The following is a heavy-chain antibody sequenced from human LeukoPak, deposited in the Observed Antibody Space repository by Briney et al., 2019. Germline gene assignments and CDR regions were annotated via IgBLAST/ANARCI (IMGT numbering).Heavy chain of an antibody. CDR2: IYTGGNT. J-gene: IGHJ4*02. D-gene: IGHD3-22*01. CDR3: ARGQIDLLRDYFDS. Sequence: GGSLRLSCAASGFIVSHKYMAWVRQAPGKGLEWLSIIYTGGNTVSAESVKGRFIISRDNSRNTVHLQMNSLRDDDTAVYYCARGQIDLLRDYFDSWGPGTLVAVSS. V-gene: IGHV3-66*01. CDR1: GFIVSHKY.